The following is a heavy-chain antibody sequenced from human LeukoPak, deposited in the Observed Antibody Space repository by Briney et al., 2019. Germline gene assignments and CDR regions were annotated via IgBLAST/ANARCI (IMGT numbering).Heavy chain of an antibody. D-gene: IGHD4-11*01. CDR3: ARGLMTTVTQTLNWFDP. CDR2: INHSGST. CDR1: GGSFSGYH. V-gene: IGHV4-34*01. Sequence: SETLSLTCAVYGGSFSGYHWSWIRQPPGKGLEWIGEINHSGSTNYNPSLKSRVTISVDTSKNQFSLKLSSVTAADTAVYYCARGLMTTVTQTLNWFDPWGQGTLVTVSS. J-gene: IGHJ5*02.